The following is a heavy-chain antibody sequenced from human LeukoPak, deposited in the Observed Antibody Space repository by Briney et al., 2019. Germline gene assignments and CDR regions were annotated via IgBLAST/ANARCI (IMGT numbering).Heavy chain of an antibody. CDR1: GGSITSYY. D-gene: IGHD5-18*01. J-gene: IGHJ4*01. CDR2: IYYSGST. CDR3: ARGNVDTAMVWFDY. Sequence: SETLSLTCTVSGGSITSYYWSWIRHPPGEGLGWIGYIYYSGSTNYNPSLKSRVTISVDTSKNQFSLKMSSVTAADTAVYYCARGNVDTAMVWFDYWGQGTLVTVSS. V-gene: IGHV4-59*01.